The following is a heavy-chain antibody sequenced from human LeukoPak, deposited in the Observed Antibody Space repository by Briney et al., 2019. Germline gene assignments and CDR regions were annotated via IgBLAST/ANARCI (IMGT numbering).Heavy chain of an antibody. Sequence: GESLKISCKGSGYRFTSYWIGWVRQMPGKGLEWMGIIYPGDSDIRYSPSFQGQVTISADTSNNTAYPQWSSLKASDTAMYYCARSYYDTSGFNWFNPWGQGTLVTVSS. CDR1: GYRFTSYW. CDR3: ARSYYDTSGFNWFNP. D-gene: IGHD3-22*01. V-gene: IGHV5-51*01. CDR2: IYPGDSDI. J-gene: IGHJ5*02.